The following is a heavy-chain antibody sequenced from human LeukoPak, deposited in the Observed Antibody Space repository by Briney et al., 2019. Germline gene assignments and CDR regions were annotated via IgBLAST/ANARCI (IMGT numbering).Heavy chain of an antibody. Sequence: GESLKISCKGSGYTFSSYWIGWVRQMPGKGLEWMAIIYPTDSDTRYSPSFQGQVTISADKSISTAYLQWSSLRASDTAMYYCATAFQDSSGYPENDAFDIWGQGTMVTVSS. V-gene: IGHV5-51*01. CDR2: IYPTDSDT. CDR1: GYTFSSYW. D-gene: IGHD3-22*01. J-gene: IGHJ3*02. CDR3: ATAFQDSSGYPENDAFDI.